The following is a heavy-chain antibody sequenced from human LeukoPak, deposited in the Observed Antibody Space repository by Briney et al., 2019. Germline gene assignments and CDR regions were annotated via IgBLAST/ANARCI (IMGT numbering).Heavy chain of an antibody. Sequence: GGSLRLSCAASGFIFSAYWMSWGRQTPGKGLEWVANIKEDGSEKYYVGYVKGRFIISRDNAKNSLYVQMNSLRAEDTAVYYCARLPLTARRHFDFWGQGTQVTVSS. CDR2: IKEDGSEK. CDR3: ARLPLTARRHFDF. CDR1: GFIFSAYW. V-gene: IGHV3-7*05. J-gene: IGHJ4*02. D-gene: IGHD5-18*01.